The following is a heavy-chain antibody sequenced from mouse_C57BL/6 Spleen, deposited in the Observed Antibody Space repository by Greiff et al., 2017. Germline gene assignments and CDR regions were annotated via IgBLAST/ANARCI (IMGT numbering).Heavy chain of an antibody. CDR3: ARNSYAYERYFDV. V-gene: IGHV2-2*01. D-gene: IGHD6-5*01. Sequence: QVQLQQSGPGLVQPSQSLSITCTVSGFSLTSYGVHWVRQSPGKGLEWLGVIWSGGSTDYNAAFISRLSISKDNSKSQVFFKMNSLQADDTAIYDCARNSYAYERYFDVWGTGTTVTVSS. J-gene: IGHJ1*03. CDR2: IWSGGST. CDR1: GFSLTSYG.